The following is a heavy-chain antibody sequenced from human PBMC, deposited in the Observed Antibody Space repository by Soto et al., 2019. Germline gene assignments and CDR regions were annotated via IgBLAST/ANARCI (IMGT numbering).Heavy chain of an antibody. CDR2: IDHSGST. CDR1: GGSISSGGYS. D-gene: IGHD6-6*01. CDR3: AGGIAARPLGY. Sequence: QLQLQESGSGLVKPSHTLSLTCAFSGGSISSGGYSWSWIRQPPGKGLEWIGYIDHSGSTYYNPSLKSRVTISVDRSKNRFCLKLSSVTAADTAVYYCAGGIAARPLGYWGQGTLVTVSS. V-gene: IGHV4-30-2*01. J-gene: IGHJ4*02.